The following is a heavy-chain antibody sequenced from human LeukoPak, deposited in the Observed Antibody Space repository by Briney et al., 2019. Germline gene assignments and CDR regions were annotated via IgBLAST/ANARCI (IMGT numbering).Heavy chain of an antibody. CDR1: GGTFTSYA. V-gene: IGHV1-69*05. Sequence: ASVKVSCKASGGTFTSYAISWVRQAPGQGLEWMGEIIPIFGTANYAQKLQGRVTITTGESTSTAYMELSSLRSEDTAVYYCARHGGITIFGVAQPGGAFDIWGQGTMVTVSS. J-gene: IGHJ3*02. CDR3: ARHGGITIFGVAQPGGAFDI. D-gene: IGHD3-3*01. CDR2: IIPIFGTA.